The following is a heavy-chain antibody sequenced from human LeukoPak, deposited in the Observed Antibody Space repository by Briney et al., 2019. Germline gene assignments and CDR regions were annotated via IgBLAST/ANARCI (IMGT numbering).Heavy chain of an antibody. D-gene: IGHD3-22*01. CDR1: GYSISSGYY. J-gene: IGHJ4*02. V-gene: IGHV4-38-2*02. Sequence: SQTLSLTCTVSGYSISSGYYWGWIRQPPGKGLEWIGNIYHGGSTYYNPSLKSRVTISVDTSKNQFSLKLSSVTAADTAVYYCARHKNTYYYDSSGYYSGQGTLVTVSS. CDR2: IYHGGST. CDR3: ARHKNTYYYDSSGYY.